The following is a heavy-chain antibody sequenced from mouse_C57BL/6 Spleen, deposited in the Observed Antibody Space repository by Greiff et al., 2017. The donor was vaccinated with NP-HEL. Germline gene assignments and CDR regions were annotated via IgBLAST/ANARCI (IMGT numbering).Heavy chain of an antibody. D-gene: IGHD2-5*01. CDR3: VRDGSNYVPYAMDY. V-gene: IGHV10-3*01. CDR2: IRSKSSNYAT. J-gene: IGHJ4*01. CDR1: GFTFNTYA. Sequence: EVQVVESGGGLVQPKGSLKLSCAASGFTFNTYAMHWVRQAPGKGLEWVARIRSKSSNYATYYADSVKDRFTISRDDSQSMLYLQMNNLKTEDTAMYYCVRDGSNYVPYAMDYWGQGTSVTVSS.